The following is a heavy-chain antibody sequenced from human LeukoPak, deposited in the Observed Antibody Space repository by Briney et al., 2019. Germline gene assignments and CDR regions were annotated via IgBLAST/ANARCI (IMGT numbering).Heavy chain of an antibody. Sequence: SETLSLTCAVYGGSSSGYYWSWIRQPPGKGLEWIGEINHSGSTNYNPSLKSRVTISVDTSKNQFSLKLSSVTAADTAVYYCARTRGWLRTDFDYWGQGTLVTVSS. D-gene: IGHD5-12*01. CDR3: ARTRGWLRTDFDY. J-gene: IGHJ4*02. V-gene: IGHV4-34*01. CDR1: GGSSSGYY. CDR2: INHSGST.